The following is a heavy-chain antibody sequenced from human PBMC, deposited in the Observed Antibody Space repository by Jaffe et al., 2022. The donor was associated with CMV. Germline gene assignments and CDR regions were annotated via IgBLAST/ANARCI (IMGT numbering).Heavy chain of an antibody. Sequence: EVQLVESGGGLVQPGGSLRLSCAASGFTVSSNYMSWVRQAPGKGLEWVSVIYSGGSTYYADSVKGRFTISRDNSKNTLYLQMNSLRAEDTAVYYCARDQYSSGWQIYFDYWGQGTLVTVSS. CDR1: GFTVSSNY. V-gene: IGHV3-66*01. J-gene: IGHJ4*02. D-gene: IGHD6-19*01. CDR3: ARDQYSSGWQIYFDY. CDR2: IYSGGST.